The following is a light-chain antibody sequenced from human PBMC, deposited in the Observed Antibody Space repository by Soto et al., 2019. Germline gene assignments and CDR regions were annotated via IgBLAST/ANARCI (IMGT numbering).Light chain of an antibody. J-gene: IGLJ3*02. Sequence: QSALTQPPSASGSPGQSVTISCTGTSSDVGGYNSVSWYQQHPGRAPKLLIFGVNKRPSGVPDRFSASKSDNTASLTVSGLQAEDEANYYCTSYAGSRNLVFGGGTKLTVL. CDR3: TSYAGSRNLV. V-gene: IGLV2-8*01. CDR2: GVN. CDR1: SSDVGGYNS.